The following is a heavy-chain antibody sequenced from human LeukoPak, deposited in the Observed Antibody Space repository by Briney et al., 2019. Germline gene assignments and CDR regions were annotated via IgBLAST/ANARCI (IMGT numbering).Heavy chain of an antibody. V-gene: IGHV3-23*01. Sequence: QSGGSLILSCAASGFTFSIYAMSWVRLAPGKGLECVSGTHGSGDSTYYADSVKGRFTISRDNSKNTLCLQMNSLRADDTAIYYCAKVGDTNNWYYFDYWGQGTLVTVSS. J-gene: IGHJ4*02. CDR1: GFTFSIYA. CDR2: THGSGDST. D-gene: IGHD1-1*01. CDR3: AKVGDTNNWYYFDY.